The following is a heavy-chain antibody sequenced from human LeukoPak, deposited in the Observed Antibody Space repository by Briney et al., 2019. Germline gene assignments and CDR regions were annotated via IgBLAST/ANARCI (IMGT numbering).Heavy chain of an antibody. J-gene: IGHJ6*03. Sequence: GGSLRLSCAASGFTFGSYSMNWVRQAPGKGLEWVSSISSSSSYIYYADSVKGRFTISRDNAKNSLYLQMNSLRAEDTAVYYCARVPPLSGWYNYCYYMDVWGKGTTVTVSS. V-gene: IGHV3-21*01. CDR1: GFTFGSYS. D-gene: IGHD6-19*01. CDR3: ARVPPLSGWYNYCYYMDV. CDR2: ISSSSSYI.